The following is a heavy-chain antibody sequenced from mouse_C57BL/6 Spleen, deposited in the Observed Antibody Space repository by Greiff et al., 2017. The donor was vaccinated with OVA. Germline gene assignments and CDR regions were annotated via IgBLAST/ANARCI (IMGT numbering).Heavy chain of an antibody. CDR2: ISDGGSYT. Sequence: EVQGVESGGGLVKPGGSLKLSCAASGFTFSSYAMSWVRQTPEKRLEWVATISDGGSYTNYPDNVKGRFTISRDNAKNNLYLQMSQLTSEDTAVYYCASFDGYYSWFAYWGQGTLVTVSA. CDR3: ASFDGYYSWFAY. V-gene: IGHV5-4*01. J-gene: IGHJ3*01. D-gene: IGHD2-3*01. CDR1: GFTFSSYA.